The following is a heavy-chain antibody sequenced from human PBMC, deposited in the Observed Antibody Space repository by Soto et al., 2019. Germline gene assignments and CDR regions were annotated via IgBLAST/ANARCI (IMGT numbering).Heavy chain of an antibody. CDR2: NYYTGST. CDR3: ARDQYDFRSGSYYYAMGV. CDR1: GGSVSSESHY. Sequence: QVQLQESGPGLVKPSETLSLTCTVSGGSVSSESHYWSWIRQTPGKGLDGIGYNYYTGSTNYNPSLKGRVTMSVDTSRDQVSLRLRSVTRADTAVYYCARDQYDFRSGSYYYAMGVWGQGTKVTVSS. J-gene: IGHJ6*02. D-gene: IGHD3-3*01. V-gene: IGHV4-61*01.